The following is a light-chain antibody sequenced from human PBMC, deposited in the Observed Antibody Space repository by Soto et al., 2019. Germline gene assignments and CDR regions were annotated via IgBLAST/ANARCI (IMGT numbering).Light chain of an antibody. Sequence: VLAQSPATLSLSPGERATLSCRASQSIRNLLAWYQQKPGQAPRLLIFEASSRATGVPARISGSGSGTDFTLTISSLEPEDFAVYYCQQRSNWPPSITFGQGTRLEIK. CDR2: EAS. CDR3: QQRSNWPPSIT. J-gene: IGKJ5*01. CDR1: QSIRNL. V-gene: IGKV3-11*01.